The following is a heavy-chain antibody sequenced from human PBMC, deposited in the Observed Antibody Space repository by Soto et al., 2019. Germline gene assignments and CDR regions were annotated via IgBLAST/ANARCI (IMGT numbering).Heavy chain of an antibody. CDR1: GGTFSSYT. V-gene: IGHV1-69*04. CDR2: IIPILGIA. CDR3: ARDQYDYSGWFDP. Sequence: GASVKVSCKASGGTFSSYTISWVRQAPGQGLEWMGRIIPILGIANYAQKFQGRVTITADKSTSTAYMELSSLRSEDTAVYYCARDQYDYSGWFDPWGQGTLVTVSS. D-gene: IGHD5-12*01. J-gene: IGHJ5*02.